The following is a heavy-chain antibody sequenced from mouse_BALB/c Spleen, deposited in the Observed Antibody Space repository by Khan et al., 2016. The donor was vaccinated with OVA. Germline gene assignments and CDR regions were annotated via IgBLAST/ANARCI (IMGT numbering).Heavy chain of an antibody. CDR3: ARMDKK. Sequence: MQLEESGAELVKSGATVKMSCTASGLTFTDTYMHWLKQRPEQGLEWIGWIDPPNGNTKYAPKFQGKATITAETSSNTAYLQLSSLTSEDTAVYYGARMDKKWGQGTTLTVSS. D-gene: IGHD3-3*01. CDR1: GLTFTDTY. V-gene: IGHV14-3*02. J-gene: IGHJ2*01. CDR2: IDPPNGNT.